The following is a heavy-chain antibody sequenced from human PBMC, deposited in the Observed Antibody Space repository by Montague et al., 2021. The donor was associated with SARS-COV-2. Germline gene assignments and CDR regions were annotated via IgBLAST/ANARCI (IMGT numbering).Heavy chain of an antibody. V-gene: IGHV4-34*01. J-gene: IGHJ4*02. CDR2: INHSGST. CDR3: ARGSRQWLVRPPHYYYFDY. Sequence: SETLSLTCAVYGGSFSGYYWSWIRQPRGKGLEWIGEINHSGSTNXNPSLKSRVTISVDTSKNQFSLKLSSVTAADTAVYYCARGSRQWLVRPPHYYYFDYWGQGTLVTVSS. CDR1: GGSFSGYY. D-gene: IGHD6-19*01.